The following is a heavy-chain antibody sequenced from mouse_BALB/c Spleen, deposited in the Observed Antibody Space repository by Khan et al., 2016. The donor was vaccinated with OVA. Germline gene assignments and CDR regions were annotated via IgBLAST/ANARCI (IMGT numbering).Heavy chain of an antibody. V-gene: IGHV14-3*02. CDR2: IDPPNDDS. CDR3: ATPYGSPFAF. Sequence: VQLKQSGAELVKPGASVKLSCSASGFKLKDTYIHWMKQRPEQGLEWIGRIDPPNDDSKYGPKFQDKATLTEDTSSNTAYLPLSSLTSEDPAVYYGATPYGSPFAFWGQGTLVSVSA. CDR1: GFKLKDTY. D-gene: IGHD2-1*01. J-gene: IGHJ3*01.